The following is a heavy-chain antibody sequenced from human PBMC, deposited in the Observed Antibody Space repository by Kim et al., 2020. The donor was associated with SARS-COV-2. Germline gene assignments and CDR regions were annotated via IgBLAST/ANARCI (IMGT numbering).Heavy chain of an antibody. D-gene: IGHD3-22*01. CDR1: GYTLTELS. V-gene: IGHV1-24*01. CDR3: ATSFAAYYDSSGYSYYYGMDV. J-gene: IGHJ6*02. Sequence: ASVKVSCKVSGYTLTELSMHWVRQAPGKGLEWMGGFDPEDGETIYAQKLQGRVTMTEDTSTDTAYMELSSLRSEDTAVYYCATSFAAYYDSSGYSYYYGMDVWGQGTTVTVSS. CDR2: FDPEDGET.